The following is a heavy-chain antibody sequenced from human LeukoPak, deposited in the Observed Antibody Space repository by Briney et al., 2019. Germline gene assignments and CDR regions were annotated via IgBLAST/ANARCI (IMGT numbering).Heavy chain of an antibody. CDR1: GFTFSSYA. Sequence: PGGSLRLSCAASGFTFSSYAMHWVRQAPGKGLEWVAVISYDGSNKYYADSVKGRFTISRDNSKNTLYLQMNSLRAEDTAVYYCARAQSGYSGYAIRNYFDYWGQGTLVTVSS. J-gene: IGHJ4*02. D-gene: IGHD5-12*01. CDR3: ARAQSGYSGYAIRNYFDY. V-gene: IGHV3-30*04. CDR2: ISYDGSNK.